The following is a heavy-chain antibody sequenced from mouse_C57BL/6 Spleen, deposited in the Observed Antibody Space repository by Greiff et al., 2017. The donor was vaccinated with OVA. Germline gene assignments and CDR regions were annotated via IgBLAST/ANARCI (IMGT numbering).Heavy chain of an antibody. J-gene: IGHJ1*03. V-gene: IGHV1-82*01. CDR1: GYAFSSSW. D-gene: IGHD1-1*01. CDR3: ARDRDYYGSSLRV. Sequence: QVQLQQSGPELVKPGASVKISCKASGYAFSSSWMNWVKQRPGKGLEWIGRIYPGDGDTNYNGKFKGKATLTADKSSSTAYMQLSSLTSEDSAVYFCARDRDYYGSSLRVWGTGTTVTVSS. CDR2: IYPGDGDT.